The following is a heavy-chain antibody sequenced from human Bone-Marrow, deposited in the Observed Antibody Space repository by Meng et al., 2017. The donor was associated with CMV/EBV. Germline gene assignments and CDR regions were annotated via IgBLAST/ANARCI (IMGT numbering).Heavy chain of an antibody. J-gene: IGHJ3*02. D-gene: IGHD6-19*01. Sequence: GESLKISCAASGFTFSSYWMQWVRQGPGKGLVWVSRINSDGSSTSYADSVKGRFTISRDNAKNTLYLQMNSLRAEDTAVYYCARVRGIAVRLGAFEIWGQGTMVTVSS. CDR3: ARVRGIAVRLGAFEI. CDR2: INSDGSST. V-gene: IGHV3-74*01. CDR1: GFTFSSYW.